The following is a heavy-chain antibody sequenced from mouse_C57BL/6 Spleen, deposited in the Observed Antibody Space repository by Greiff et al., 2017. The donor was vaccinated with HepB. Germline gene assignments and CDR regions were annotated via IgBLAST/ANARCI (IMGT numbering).Heavy chain of an antibody. CDR2: IYPRSGNT. CDR3: ARRGDRGDAMDY. CDR1: GYTFTSYG. Sequence: VQGVESGAELARPGASVKLSCKASGYTFTSYGISWVKQRTGQGLEWIGEIYPRSGNTYYNEKFKGKATLTADKPSSTAYMQLSSLTSEDSAVYYCARRGDRGDAMDYWGQGTSVTVSS. V-gene: IGHV1-81*01. J-gene: IGHJ4*01.